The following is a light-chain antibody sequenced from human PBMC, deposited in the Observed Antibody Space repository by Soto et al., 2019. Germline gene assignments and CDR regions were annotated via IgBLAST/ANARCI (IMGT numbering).Light chain of an antibody. V-gene: IGLV2-14*01. J-gene: IGLJ3*02. Sequence: QSALTQPASVSGSPGQSITISCTGTSSDIGAFNYVSWYQQHPGKAPKLIIYEVSNRPSGVSNRFSGSKSGNTASLTISGLKDAGEADYYCNSYASSSARLFGGGTKLTVL. CDR2: EVS. CDR1: SSDIGAFNY. CDR3: NSYASSSARL.